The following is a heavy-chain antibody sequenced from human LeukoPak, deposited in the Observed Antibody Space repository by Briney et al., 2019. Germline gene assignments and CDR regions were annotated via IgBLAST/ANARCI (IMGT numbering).Heavy chain of an antibody. V-gene: IGHV4-39*01. CDR2: IYYSGIT. J-gene: IGHJ4*02. CDR3: ARQYCSGGTCFSIGY. D-gene: IGHD2-15*01. CDR1: GGSITSSGYY. Sequence: PSETLSLTCTVSGGSITSSGYYWGWIRQPPGKGLEWIGSIYYSGITYYNPSLKSRVTISVDTSKNQFSLKLSSVTAADTAIYYCARQYCSGGTCFSIGYWGQGTLVTVSP.